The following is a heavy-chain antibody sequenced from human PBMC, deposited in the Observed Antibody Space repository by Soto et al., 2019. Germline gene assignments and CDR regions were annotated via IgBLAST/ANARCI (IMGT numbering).Heavy chain of an antibody. D-gene: IGHD1-1*01. Sequence: QVQLQQWGAGLLKPSETLSLXXAVYGGFVSSGSYYWSWIRQPPGKGLEWIGEMSHSGGTHFNPSLKSRVTISVDTSKNQFSLKMSSVTAADTALYYCARVERGTVTTVVDAFDIWGPGTMVTVSS. CDR1: GGFVSSGSYY. CDR3: ARVERGTVTTVVDAFDI. V-gene: IGHV4-34*01. J-gene: IGHJ3*02. CDR2: MSHSGGT.